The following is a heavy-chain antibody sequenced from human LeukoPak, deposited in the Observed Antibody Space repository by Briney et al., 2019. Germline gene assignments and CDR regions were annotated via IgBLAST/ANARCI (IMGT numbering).Heavy chain of an antibody. V-gene: IGHV3-15*01. Sequence: GSLRLSCAASGFTFSNAWMSWVRQAPGKGLEWVGRIKSKTDGGTTDYAAPVKGRFTISRDDSKNTLYLQMNSLKTEDTAVYYCTTALEDFPTPRGFDPWGQGTLVTVSS. CDR2: IKSKTDGGTT. D-gene: IGHD3-3*01. CDR3: TTALEDFPTPRGFDP. J-gene: IGHJ5*02. CDR1: GFTFSNAW.